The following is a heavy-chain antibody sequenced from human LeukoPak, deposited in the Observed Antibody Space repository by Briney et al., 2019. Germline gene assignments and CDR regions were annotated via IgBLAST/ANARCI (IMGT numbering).Heavy chain of an antibody. CDR3: ARSRDYYYGMDV. Sequence: ASVKVSCKASGYTFTSYAMHWVRQAPGQRLEWMGWINAGNGNTKYSQKFQGRVTITRDTSASTAYMELSSLRSDDTAVYYCARSRDYYYGMDVWGQGTTVTVSS. D-gene: IGHD2-2*01. V-gene: IGHV1-3*01. CDR2: INAGNGNT. CDR1: GYTFTSYA. J-gene: IGHJ6*02.